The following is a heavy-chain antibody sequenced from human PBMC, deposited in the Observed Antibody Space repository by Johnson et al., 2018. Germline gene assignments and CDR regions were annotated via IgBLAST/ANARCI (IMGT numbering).Heavy chain of an antibody. CDR2: IYYSGST. CDR3: ARRLSAVAGKGDDAFDI. J-gene: IGHJ3*02. V-gene: IGHV4-39*01. Sequence: QVQLQESGPGLVKPSETLSLTCTVSGGSISSSSYYWGWIRQPPGKGLEWIGSIYYSGSTYYNPSPKSRVTISVDTSKNQFSLKLSSVTAADTGVFDCARRLSAVAGKGDDAFDIWGQGTMVTVSS. D-gene: IGHD6-19*01. CDR1: GGSISSSSYY.